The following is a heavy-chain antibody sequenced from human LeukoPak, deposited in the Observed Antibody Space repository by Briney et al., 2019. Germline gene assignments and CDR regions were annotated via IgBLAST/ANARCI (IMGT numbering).Heavy chain of an antibody. D-gene: IGHD5-18*01. CDR2: INPNSGDT. Sequence: ASVKVSCKASGYTFTAHYMHWVRQAPGQGLEWMGWINPNSGDTNYAQKFQGWVTVTRDTSISTAYMELSRLKADDTAVYYCARGGGWGDTDTFVFWGQGTMLTVSS. J-gene: IGHJ3*01. CDR3: ARGGGWGDTDTFVF. CDR1: GYTFTAHY. V-gene: IGHV1-2*04.